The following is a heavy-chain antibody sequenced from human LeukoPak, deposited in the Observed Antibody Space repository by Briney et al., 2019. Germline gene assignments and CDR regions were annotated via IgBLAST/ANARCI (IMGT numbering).Heavy chain of an antibody. D-gene: IGHD3/OR15-3a*01. CDR1: GFTFDEYA. CDR2: ISWNSGLI. CDR3: AKVGIFGLVTYYFDY. Sequence: GGSLRLSCAASGFTFDEYAMHWVRQAPGKGLEWVSGISWNSGLIDYADSVKGRFTISRDNAKNSLYLQMNSLKAEDTAYYYCAKVGIFGLVTYYFDYWGQGTLVTVSS. V-gene: IGHV3-9*01. J-gene: IGHJ4*02.